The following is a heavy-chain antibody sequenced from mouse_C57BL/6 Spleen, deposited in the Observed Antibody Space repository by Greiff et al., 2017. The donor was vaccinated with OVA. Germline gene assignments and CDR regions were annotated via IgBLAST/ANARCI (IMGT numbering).Heavy chain of an antibody. D-gene: IGHD2-4*01. CDR2: INPYNGDT. CDR1: GYSFTGYF. CDR3: ARTYDYEGAMDY. J-gene: IGHJ4*01. V-gene: IGHV1-20*01. Sequence: VQLQQSGPELVKPGDSVKISCKASGYSFTGYFMNWVMQSHGKSLEWIGRINPYNGDTFYNQKFKGKATLTVDKSSSTAHMELRSLTSEDSAVYYCARTYDYEGAMDYWGQGTSVTVSS.